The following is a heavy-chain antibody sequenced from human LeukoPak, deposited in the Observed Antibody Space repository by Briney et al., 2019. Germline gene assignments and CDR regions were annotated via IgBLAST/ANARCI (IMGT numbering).Heavy chain of an antibody. CDR3: ARAGHYYDSSGYYYVD. CDR1: GGSISSYY. CDR2: IYYSGST. Sequence: PSQTLSLTCTVSGGSISSYYWSWIRQPPGKGLEWIGYIYYSGSTNYNPSLKSRVTISVDTSKNQFSLKLSSVTAADTAVYYCARAGHYYDSSGYYYVDWGQGTLVTVSS. D-gene: IGHD3-22*01. V-gene: IGHV4-59*01. J-gene: IGHJ4*02.